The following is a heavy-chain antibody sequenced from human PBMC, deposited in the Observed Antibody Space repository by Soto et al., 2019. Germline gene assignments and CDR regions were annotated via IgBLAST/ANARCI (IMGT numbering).Heavy chain of an antibody. Sequence: ASVKVSCKVSGYTLTELSMHWVRQAPGKGLEWMGGFDPEDGETIYAQKFQGRVTMTEDTSTDTAYMELSSLRSEDTAVYYCATHYDSSGYYQGIPGYWFDPWGQGTLVTVSS. CDR1: GYTLTELS. CDR2: FDPEDGET. J-gene: IGHJ5*02. CDR3: ATHYDSSGYYQGIPGYWFDP. V-gene: IGHV1-24*01. D-gene: IGHD3-22*01.